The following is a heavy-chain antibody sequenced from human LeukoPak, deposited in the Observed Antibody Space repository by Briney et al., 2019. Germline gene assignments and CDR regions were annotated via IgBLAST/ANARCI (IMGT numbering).Heavy chain of an antibody. J-gene: IGHJ4*02. D-gene: IGHD6-19*01. CDR2: IYYSGST. V-gene: IGHV4-31*03. Sequence: SQTLSLTCTVSGGSISSGGYYWSWIRQHPGKGLEWLGYIYYSGSTYYNPSLKSRVTISVDTSKNQFSLKLSSVTAADTAVYYCARGYSYGPALNDSSGWSDYWGQGTLVTVSS. CDR1: GGSISSGGYY. CDR3: ARGYSYGPALNDSSGWSDY.